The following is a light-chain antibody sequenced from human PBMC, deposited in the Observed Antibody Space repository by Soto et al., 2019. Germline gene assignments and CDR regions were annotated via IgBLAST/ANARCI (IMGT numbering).Light chain of an antibody. CDR2: ANT. V-gene: IGLV1-40*01. Sequence: QSVLTQPPSVSGAPGQRITISCTGSSSNIGADYAVHWYQQLPGAAPKLLIYANTNRPSGVPDRFSGSKSGTSASLAITGLQTEDEADYYCAAWDDSLRGVVFGGGTKVTVL. J-gene: IGLJ2*01. CDR1: SSNIGADYA. CDR3: AAWDDSLRGVV.